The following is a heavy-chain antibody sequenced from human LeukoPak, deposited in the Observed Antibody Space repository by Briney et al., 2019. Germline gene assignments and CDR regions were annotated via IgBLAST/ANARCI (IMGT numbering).Heavy chain of an antibody. D-gene: IGHD6-6*01. J-gene: IGHJ4*02. Sequence: SVKVSCKASGGTFSSYAISWVRQAPGQGLEWMGGIIPIFGTANYAQKFQGRVTITADESTSTAYMELSSLRSEDTAVYYCARDLGSEYSSSSGNYWGQGTLVTVSS. CDR1: GGTFSSYA. V-gene: IGHV1-69*13. CDR3: ARDLGSEYSSSSGNY. CDR2: IIPIFGTA.